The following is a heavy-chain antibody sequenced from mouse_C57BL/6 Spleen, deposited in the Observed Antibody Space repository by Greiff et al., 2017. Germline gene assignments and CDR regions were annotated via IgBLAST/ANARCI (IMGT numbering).Heavy chain of an antibody. D-gene: IGHD1-1*01. CDR2: IYPSDSET. V-gene: IGHV1-61*01. J-gene: IGHJ3*01. CDR1: GYTFTSYW. Sequence: VQLQQPGAELVRPGSSVKLSCKASGYTFTSYWMDWVKQRPGQGLEWIGNIYPSDSETHYNQKFKDKATLTVDKSSSTAYMQLSSLTSEDSAVYYCARGIITPFAYWGQGTLVTVSA. CDR3: ARGIITPFAY.